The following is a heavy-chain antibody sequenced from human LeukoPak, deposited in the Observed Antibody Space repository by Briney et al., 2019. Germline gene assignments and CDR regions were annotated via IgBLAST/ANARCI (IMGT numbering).Heavy chain of an antibody. J-gene: IGHJ4*02. V-gene: IGHV3-33*06. CDR3: AKGTFIAVAGSLDY. D-gene: IGHD6-19*01. CDR2: IWYDGSNK. CDR1: GFTFSSHG. Sequence: GGSLRLSCAASGFTFSSHGMHWVRQAPGKGLEWVAVIWYDGSNKYYADSVKGRFTISRDNSKNTLYLQMNSLRAEDTAVYYCAKGTFIAVAGSLDYWGQGTLVTVSS.